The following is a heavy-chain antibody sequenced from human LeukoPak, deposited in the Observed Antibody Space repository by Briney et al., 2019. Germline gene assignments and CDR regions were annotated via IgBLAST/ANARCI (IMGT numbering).Heavy chain of an antibody. CDR2: IYYSGST. CDR3: ARDRGEDGYNTFDI. CDR1: GGSISSYY. D-gene: IGHD5-24*01. Sequence: SETLSLTCTVSGGSISSYYWSWIRQPPGKGLEWIGYIYYSGSTNYNPSLKSRVTISVDTSKNQFSLKLSSVTAAGTAVYYCARDRGEDGYNTFDIWGQGTMVTVSS. V-gene: IGHV4-59*01. J-gene: IGHJ3*02.